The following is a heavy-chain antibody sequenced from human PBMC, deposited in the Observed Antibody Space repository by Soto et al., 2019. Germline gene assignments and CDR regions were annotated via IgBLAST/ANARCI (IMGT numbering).Heavy chain of an antibody. V-gene: IGHV1-46*02. CDR3: ARVLETQGPWAAQTNYYYYGMDV. J-gene: IGHJ6*02. Sequence: ASVKVSCKASGYSFNHYYIHWVRQAPGLGLEWMAIDNPSRGFVTHAPKFQDRVTVTRDTSTSTVYMELTSLRSDDTAVYYCARVLETQGPWAAQTNYYYYGMDVWGQGTTVTVSS. CDR1: GYSFNHYY. CDR2: DNPSRGFV. D-gene: IGHD6-6*01.